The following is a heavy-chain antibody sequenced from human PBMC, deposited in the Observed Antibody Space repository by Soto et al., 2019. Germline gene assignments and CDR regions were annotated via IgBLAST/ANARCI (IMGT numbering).Heavy chain of an antibody. J-gene: IGHJ4*02. CDR1: GFTFSSYA. V-gene: IGHV3-23*01. Sequence: PGGSLRLSCAASGFTFSSYAMSWVRQAPGKGLEWVSAISGSGGSTYYADSVKGRFTISRDNSKNTLYLQMNSLRAEDTAVYYCAKTYYDFWSGYYTDYFDYWGQGTLVTV. CDR3: AKTYYDFWSGYYTDYFDY. CDR2: ISGSGGST. D-gene: IGHD3-3*01.